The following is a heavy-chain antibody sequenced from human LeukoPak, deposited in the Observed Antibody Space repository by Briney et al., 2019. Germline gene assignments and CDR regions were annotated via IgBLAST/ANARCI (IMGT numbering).Heavy chain of an antibody. Sequence: GGSLRLSCAASGFTFSSYAMSWVRQAPGEGLEWVSTVSGSNGNTHYADSVKGRFTISRDNSKNTLYLQMNSLKAEDTAVYYCVRESPVAAVGRSWFDPWGQGTLVTVSS. J-gene: IGHJ5*02. CDR3: VRESPVAAVGRSWFDP. CDR2: VSGSNGNT. V-gene: IGHV3-23*01. CDR1: GFTFSSYA. D-gene: IGHD6-13*01.